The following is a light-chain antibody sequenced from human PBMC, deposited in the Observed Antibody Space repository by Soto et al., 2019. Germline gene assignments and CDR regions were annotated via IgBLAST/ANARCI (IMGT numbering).Light chain of an antibody. CDR1: QSISSY. Sequence: DIQMTQSPSSLSASVGDRVTIASRTSQSISSYLNWYQQTPGKAPKLLIYAACSLQSGVPSRFSGSGPGTDFTLTISSLQPEDFATYYCQQSYSTPWPFAQGTQVDIK. CDR3: QQSYSTPWP. V-gene: IGKV1-39*01. J-gene: IGKJ1*01. CDR2: AAC.